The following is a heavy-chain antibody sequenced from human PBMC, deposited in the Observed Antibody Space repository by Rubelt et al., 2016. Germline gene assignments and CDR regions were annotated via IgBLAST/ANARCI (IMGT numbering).Heavy chain of an antibody. CDR2: TRNKANGYTT. Sequence: EVQLVESGGGLVQPGGSLRLSCAASGFTFTDHYMDWVRQAPGKGLEWVGRTRNKANGYTTESAASVKGRYTIPRDESRNSLFLKMNSLKTCDTAVYYCARERPSRSYQPGAFDYWGQGTLVTVSS. CDR1: GFTFTDHY. J-gene: IGHJ4*02. V-gene: IGHV3-72*01. D-gene: IGHD1-26*01. CDR3: ARERPSRSYQPGAFDY.